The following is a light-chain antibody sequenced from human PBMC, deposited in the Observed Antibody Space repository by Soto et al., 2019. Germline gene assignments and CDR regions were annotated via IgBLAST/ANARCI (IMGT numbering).Light chain of an antibody. Sequence: EIVMTQSPATLSVSPGERATLSCRASQSVSSNLAWYQQKPGQAPRLLSYGASTMATGIPARFSGRGSGKEFTLTISSLQSEDFAVYYCQQYHNWPPGTFGQGTKVEI. CDR2: GAS. V-gene: IGKV3-15*01. CDR3: QQYHNWPPGT. CDR1: QSVSSN. J-gene: IGKJ1*01.